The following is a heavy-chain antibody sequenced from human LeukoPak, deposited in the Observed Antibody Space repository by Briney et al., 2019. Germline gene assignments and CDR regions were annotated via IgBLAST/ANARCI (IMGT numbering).Heavy chain of an antibody. Sequence: GGSLRLSCAASEITVSANYCNWVRQAPGKGLEWVSVISSGGSTSYADSVKGRFTISRDNSKNTLYLQMNSLRAEDTAVYYCARGWSRSYYFGYWGQGTLVTVSS. CDR1: EITVSANY. J-gene: IGHJ4*02. CDR3: ARGWSRSYYFGY. D-gene: IGHD6-6*01. CDR2: ISSGGST. V-gene: IGHV3-66*01.